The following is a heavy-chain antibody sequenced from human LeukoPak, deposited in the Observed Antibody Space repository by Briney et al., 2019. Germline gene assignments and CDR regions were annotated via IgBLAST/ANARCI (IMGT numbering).Heavy chain of an antibody. CDR1: GYTFTDYY. Sequence: ASVKISCKVSGYTFTDYYMHWVQQAPGKGLEWMGLVDREDGETIYAEKFQGRVTITADTSTDTAYMELSSMRSEDTAVYYCATDSRFGELFYYWGQGTLVTVSS. J-gene: IGHJ4*02. V-gene: IGHV1-69-2*01. CDR3: ATDSRFGELFYY. D-gene: IGHD3-10*01. CDR2: VDREDGET.